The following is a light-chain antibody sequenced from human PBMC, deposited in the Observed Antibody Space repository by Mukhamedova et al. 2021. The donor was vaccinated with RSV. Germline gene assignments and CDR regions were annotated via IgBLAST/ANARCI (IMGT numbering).Light chain of an antibody. CDR1: QSVSKY. CDR3: QQRYNWLLT. Sequence: ATISCRASQSVSKYLAWYQQKPGQAPRLLIYEASIRAAGTPARFSGSGSGTDFTLSISSLEPEDFALYYCQQRYNWLLTFGHGTK. J-gene: IGKJ3*01. V-gene: IGKV3-11*01. CDR2: EAS.